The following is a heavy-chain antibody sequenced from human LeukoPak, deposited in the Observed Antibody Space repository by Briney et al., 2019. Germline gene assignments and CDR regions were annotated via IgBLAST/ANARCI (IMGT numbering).Heavy chain of an antibody. J-gene: IGHJ5*02. CDR3: ARRRRAVTATYNWFDP. CDR1: GGSFSGYY. Sequence: PSETLSLTCAVYGGSFSGYYWSWIRQPPGKGLEWIGEINHSGSTNYNPSLKSRVTISVGTSKNQFSLKLSSVTAADTAVYYCARRRRAVTATYNWFDPWGQGTLVTVSS. CDR2: INHSGST. V-gene: IGHV4-34*01. D-gene: IGHD2-21*02.